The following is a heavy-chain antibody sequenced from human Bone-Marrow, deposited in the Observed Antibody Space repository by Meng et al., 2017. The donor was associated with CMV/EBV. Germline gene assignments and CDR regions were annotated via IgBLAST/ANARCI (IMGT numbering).Heavy chain of an antibody. D-gene: IGHD3-22*01. CDR1: GFTFSSYA. CDR2: ISGSGGST. J-gene: IGHJ6*02. Sequence: GESLKISCAASGFTFSSYAMSWVRQAPGKGLEWVSAISGSGGSTYYADSVKGRFTTSRDNAKNSLYLQMNSLRAEDTAVYYCARGGYLIHGMDVWGQGTTVTVAS. CDR3: ARGGYLIHGMDV. V-gene: IGHV3-23*01.